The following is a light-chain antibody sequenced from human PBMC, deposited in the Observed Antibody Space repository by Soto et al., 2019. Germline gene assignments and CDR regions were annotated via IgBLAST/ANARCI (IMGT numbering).Light chain of an antibody. V-gene: IGKV3-11*01. CDR3: QQRSNWLT. CDR2: DAS. J-gene: IGKJ4*01. Sequence: EIVLTQSPATLSLSPGERATLSCRASQSVSSYLAWYQQKPGQAPRLLIYDASSRATGIPVRFSGSGSGTDFTLTSSSLEPEDVTVYYCQQRSNWLTFGGGTKVEIK. CDR1: QSVSSY.